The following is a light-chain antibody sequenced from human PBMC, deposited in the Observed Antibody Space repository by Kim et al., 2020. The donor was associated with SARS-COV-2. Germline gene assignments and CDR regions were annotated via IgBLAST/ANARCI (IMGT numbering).Light chain of an antibody. CDR1: SSVVGGYNY. CDR2: DVS. CDR3: SSYTSSSTFWV. Sequence: SIHSSCTRTSSVVGGYNYVSWYQQHPGKAPKLMIYDVSNRPSGVSNRFSGSKSGNTASLTISGLQAEDEADYYCSSYTSSSTFWVFGGGTQLTVL. V-gene: IGLV2-14*03. J-gene: IGLJ3*02.